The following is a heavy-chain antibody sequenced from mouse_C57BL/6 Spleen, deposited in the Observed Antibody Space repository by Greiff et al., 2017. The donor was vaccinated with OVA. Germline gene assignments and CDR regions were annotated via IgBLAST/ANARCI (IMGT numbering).Heavy chain of an antibody. CDR1: GYTFTDYY. CDR3: ARGDGNFAY. Sequence: VQLQQSGPELVKPGASVKISCKASGYTFTDYYMNWVKQSHGKSLEWIGDINPNTGGTSYNQKFKGKATLTVDKSSSTAYMELRSLTSEDSAVYYCARGDGNFAYWGQGTLVTVSA. CDR2: INPNTGGT. V-gene: IGHV1-26*01. D-gene: IGHD2-1*01. J-gene: IGHJ3*01.